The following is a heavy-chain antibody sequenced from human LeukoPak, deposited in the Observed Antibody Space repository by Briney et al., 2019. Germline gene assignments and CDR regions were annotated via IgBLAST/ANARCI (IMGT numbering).Heavy chain of an antibody. D-gene: IGHD3-10*01. CDR3: ARSITMVRGVIIPANNWFDP. Sequence: GGSLRLSCAASGFTVSSNYMSWVRQAPGKGLEWVSVIYSGGSTYYADSAKGRFTISRDNSKNTLYLQMNSLRAEDTAVYYCARSITMVRGVIIPANNWFDPWGQGTLVTVSS. J-gene: IGHJ5*02. CDR1: GFTVSSNY. CDR2: IYSGGST. V-gene: IGHV3-53*01.